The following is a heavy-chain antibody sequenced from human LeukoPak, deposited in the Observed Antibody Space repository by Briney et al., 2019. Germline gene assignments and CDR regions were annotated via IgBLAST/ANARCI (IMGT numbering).Heavy chain of an antibody. CDR3: ARDQPDRRIVVVTQGAFDI. J-gene: IGHJ3*02. CDR2: IIPIFGTA. V-gene: IGHV1-69*05. Sequence: ASVKVSCKASGGTFSSYAISWVRQAPGQGLEWMGGIIPIFGTANYAQKFQGRVTITTDESTSTAYMELSSLRSEDTAVYYCARDQPDRRIVVVTQGAFDIWGQGTMVTVSS. D-gene: IGHD3-22*01. CDR1: GGTFSSYA.